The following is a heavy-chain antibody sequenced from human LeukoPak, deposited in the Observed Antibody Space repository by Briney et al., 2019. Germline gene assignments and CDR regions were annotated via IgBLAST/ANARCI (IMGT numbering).Heavy chain of an antibody. CDR1: GYTFTSYG. V-gene: IGHV1-18*01. D-gene: IGHD2-15*01. J-gene: IGHJ4*02. CDR3: ARGRKTVVAATPYYFDY. Sequence: ASVKVSCKASGYTFTSYGISWVRQAPGQGLEWMGWIGAYNGNTNYAQRLQGRVTMTTDTSTSTAYMELRSLRSDDTAVYYCARGRKTVVAATPYYFDYWGQGTLVTVSS. CDR2: IGAYNGNT.